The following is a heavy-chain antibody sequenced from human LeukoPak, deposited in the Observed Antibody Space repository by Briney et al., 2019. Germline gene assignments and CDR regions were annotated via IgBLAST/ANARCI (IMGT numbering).Heavy chain of an antibody. Sequence: PGGSLRLSCAASGFTFTSYWMSWVRQAPGKGPEWVANIKQDGSEKYYVDSVKGRFIISRDNAKNSLYLQMNSLRAEDTAVYYCARDLPFYSYDSYFDYWGQGTLVTVSS. D-gene: IGHD5-18*01. CDR3: ARDLPFYSYDSYFDY. V-gene: IGHV3-7*03. J-gene: IGHJ4*02. CDR1: GFTFTSYW. CDR2: IKQDGSEK.